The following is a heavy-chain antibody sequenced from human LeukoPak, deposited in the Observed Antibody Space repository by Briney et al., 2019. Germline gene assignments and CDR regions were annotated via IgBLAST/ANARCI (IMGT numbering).Heavy chain of an antibody. CDR3: ARDLRYYYDSSGYSPTYFDY. CDR2: ISSSSSYI. J-gene: IGHJ4*02. CDR1: GFTFSSCS. Sequence: GGSLRLSCAASGFTFSSCSMNWVRQAPGKGLEWVSSISSSSSYIYYADSVKGRFTISRDNAKNSLYLQMNSLRAEDTAVYYCARDLRYYYDSSGYSPTYFDYWGQGTLVTVSS. V-gene: IGHV3-21*01. D-gene: IGHD3-22*01.